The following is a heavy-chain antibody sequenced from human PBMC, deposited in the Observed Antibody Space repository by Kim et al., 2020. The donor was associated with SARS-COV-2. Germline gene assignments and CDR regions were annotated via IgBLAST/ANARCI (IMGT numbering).Heavy chain of an antibody. Sequence: ASVKVSCKASGYTFTSYAMNWVRQAPGQGLEWMGWINTNTGNPTYAQGFTGRFVFSLDTSVSTAYLQISSLKAEDTAVYYCARSRELLWSQDVRNYYYGMDVWGQGTTVTVSS. J-gene: IGHJ6*02. CDR2: INTNTGNP. CDR3: ARSRELLWSQDVRNYYYGMDV. V-gene: IGHV7-4-1*02. D-gene: IGHD3-10*01. CDR1: GYTFTSYA.